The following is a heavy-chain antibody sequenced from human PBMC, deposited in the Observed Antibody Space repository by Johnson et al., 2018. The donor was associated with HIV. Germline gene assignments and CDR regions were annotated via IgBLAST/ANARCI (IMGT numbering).Heavy chain of an antibody. V-gene: IGHV3-66*02. J-gene: IGHJ3*02. CDR2: IYSGGST. D-gene: IGHD7-27*01. Sequence: EQLVESGGGVVQPGGSLRLSCAASGFTVSSNYMSWVRQAPGKGLEWVSVIYSGGSTYYADSVKGRFTISRDNSKNTLYLQMNSLRAEDTAVYYCARSPLTGDPRGAFDIWGQGTMVTVSS. CDR3: ARSPLTGDPRGAFDI. CDR1: GFTVSSNY.